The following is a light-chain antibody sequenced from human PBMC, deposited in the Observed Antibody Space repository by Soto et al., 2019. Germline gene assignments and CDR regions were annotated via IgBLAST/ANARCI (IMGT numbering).Light chain of an antibody. J-gene: IGKJ2*01. CDR1: QDISKY. CDR3: QQYDNPMYT. CDR2: DAS. Sequence: DIQMTQSPSSLSASVGDRVTITCQASQDISKYLNWYQQKPGKAPKLLIYDASNLETGVPSRFSGSGSGTDFTFTISSLQPADIATYYCQQYDNPMYTFGQGTKLEIK. V-gene: IGKV1-33*01.